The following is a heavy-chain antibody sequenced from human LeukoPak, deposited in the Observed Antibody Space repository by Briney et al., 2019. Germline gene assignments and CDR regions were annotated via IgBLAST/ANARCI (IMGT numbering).Heavy chain of an antibody. V-gene: IGHV1-2*04. CDR2: INPNSGGT. Sequence: ASVKVSCKASGYTFTGYYMHWVRQAPGQGLEWMGWINPNSGGTNYAQKFQGWVTMTRDTSISTAYMELSRLRSDGTAVYYCAREDSSGYYLPNAFDIWGQGTMVTVSS. CDR3: AREDSSGYYLPNAFDI. D-gene: IGHD3-22*01. J-gene: IGHJ3*02. CDR1: GYTFTGYY.